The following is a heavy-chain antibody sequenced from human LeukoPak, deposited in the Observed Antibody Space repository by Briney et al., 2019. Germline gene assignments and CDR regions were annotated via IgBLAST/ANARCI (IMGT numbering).Heavy chain of an antibody. CDR1: GFTFSSYG. Sequence: HSGGSLRLSCAASGFTFSSYGMHWVRPAPGKGLEWVAVISYDGSNKYYADSVKGRFTISRDNSKNTLYLQMNSLRAEDTAVYYCAKGGWEYQRKNYFDYWGQGTLVTVSS. V-gene: IGHV3-30*18. CDR3: AKGGWEYQRKNYFDY. CDR2: ISYDGSNK. J-gene: IGHJ4*02. D-gene: IGHD2-2*01.